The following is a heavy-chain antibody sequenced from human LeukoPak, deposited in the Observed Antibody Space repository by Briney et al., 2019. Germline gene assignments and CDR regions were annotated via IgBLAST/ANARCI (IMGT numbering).Heavy chain of an antibody. CDR1: GFTFSDYY. D-gene: IGHD3-16*02. CDR3: ARERLGELSYHDY. CDR2: ISSSSSYI. Sequence: GGSLRLSCAASGFTFSDYYMSWIRQAPGKGLEWVSYISSSSSYINYADSVKGRFTISRDNAKNPLYLQMNSLRADDTAVYYCARERLGELSYHDYWGQGTLVTVSS. J-gene: IGHJ4*02. V-gene: IGHV3-11*05.